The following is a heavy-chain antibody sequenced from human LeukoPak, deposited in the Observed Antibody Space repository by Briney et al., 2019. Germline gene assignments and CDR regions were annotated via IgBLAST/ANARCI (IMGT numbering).Heavy chain of an antibody. CDR2: VYSGGST. CDR3: ATEYSSGWYLAEYFQH. V-gene: IGHV3-53*01. Sequence: GGSLRLSCAASGFTVSSNYMNWVRQAPGKGLEWVSVVYSGGSTYYADSVKGRFTISRDNSKNTLYLQMNSLRAEDTAVYYCATEYSSGWYLAEYFQHWGQGTLVTVSS. CDR1: GFTVSSNY. D-gene: IGHD6-19*01. J-gene: IGHJ1*01.